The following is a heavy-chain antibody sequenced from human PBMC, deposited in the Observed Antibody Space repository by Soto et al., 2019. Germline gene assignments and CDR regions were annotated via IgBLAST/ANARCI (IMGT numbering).Heavy chain of an antibody. J-gene: IGHJ6*02. Sequence: ASVKGSCKASGYTFTGYAMHWVRQAPGQRLEWMGWINAGNGNTKYSQKFQGRVTITRDTSASTAYMELSSLRSEDTAVYYCARDKFGGNTAMVTLDYYYYYGMDVWGQGTTVTVSS. CDR3: ARDKFGGNTAMVTLDYYYYYGMDV. D-gene: IGHD5-18*01. V-gene: IGHV1-3*01. CDR1: GYTFTGYA. CDR2: INAGNGNT.